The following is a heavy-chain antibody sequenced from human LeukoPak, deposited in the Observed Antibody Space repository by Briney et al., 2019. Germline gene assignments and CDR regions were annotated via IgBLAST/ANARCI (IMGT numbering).Heavy chain of an antibody. CDR3: ARGGSYATFDY. V-gene: IGHV3-74*01. D-gene: IGHD1-26*01. Sequence: GGSLRLSCAASGFTFSSYWMHWVRQAPGKGLVWVSRINSDGSSTIYADSVKGRFTISRDNAKNTLYLQMNSLRAEDTAVYYCARGGSYATFDYWGQGTLVTVSS. CDR2: INSDGSST. CDR1: GFTFSSYW. J-gene: IGHJ4*02.